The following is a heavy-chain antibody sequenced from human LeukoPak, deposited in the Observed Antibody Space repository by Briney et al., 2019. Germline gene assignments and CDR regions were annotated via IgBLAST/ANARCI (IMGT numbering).Heavy chain of an antibody. J-gene: IGHJ3*02. D-gene: IGHD2-2*01. V-gene: IGHV3-66*01. CDR2: IYSGGAT. Sequence: GGSLRLSCAASGFTVSGNYMSWVRQAPGKGLEWVSVIYSGGATYYAASVKGRFTISRDNSKNTLYLQMNNLRAEDTAIYFCARERIVPAASDAFDIWGQGTVVTVSS. CDR3: ARERIVPAASDAFDI. CDR1: GFTVSGNY.